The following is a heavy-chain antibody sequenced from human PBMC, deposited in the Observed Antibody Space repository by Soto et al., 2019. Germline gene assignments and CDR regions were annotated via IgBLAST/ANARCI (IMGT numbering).Heavy chain of an antibody. CDR2: TGTRRKYT. CDR1: GYALRDYS. CDR3: VRDRDWAFDI. Sequence: GSLRLSCSASGYALRDYSMNGVRQAPGKGLEWVSYTGTRRKYTFYADSVRGRFTISRDDARNSVYLQLNSLRDEDTAVYYCVRDRDWAFDIWGQGTMVTV. J-gene: IGHJ3*02. D-gene: IGHD3-9*01. V-gene: IGHV3-48*02.